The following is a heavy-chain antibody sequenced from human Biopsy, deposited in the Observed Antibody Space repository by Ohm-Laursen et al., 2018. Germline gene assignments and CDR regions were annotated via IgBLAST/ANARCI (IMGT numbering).Heavy chain of an antibody. J-gene: IGHJ4*01. CDR2: ISYSGNT. D-gene: IGHD1-26*01. Sequence: GTLSLTCTVSSGSISSYYWSWIRQPPGKGLEWIGYISYSGNTDYNSSLKSRVTISADTSKNQFSLRLSSVTAADTAVYYCALGGGSYVNFDYWGQEPWSPSPQ. CDR3: ALGGGSYVNFDY. CDR1: SGSISSYY. V-gene: IGHV4-59*01.